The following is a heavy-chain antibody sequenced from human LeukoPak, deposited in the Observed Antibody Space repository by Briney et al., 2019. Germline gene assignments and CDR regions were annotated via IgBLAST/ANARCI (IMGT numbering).Heavy chain of an antibody. J-gene: IGHJ4*02. Sequence: SETLSLTCTVSGASISRYYWTWIRLPAGKGLEWIGRVYGSGNNNYNPSLMSRVTISTDTSKNQFSLNLRSVTAADTAVYYCATGEGDGDYLPYHSWGQGTLVTVSS. CDR1: GASISRYY. CDR3: ATGEGDGDYLPYHS. V-gene: IGHV4-4*07. D-gene: IGHD4-17*01. CDR2: VYGSGNN.